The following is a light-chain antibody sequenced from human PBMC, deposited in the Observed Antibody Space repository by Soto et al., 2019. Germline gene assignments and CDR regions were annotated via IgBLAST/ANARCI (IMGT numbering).Light chain of an antibody. CDR1: QGIRDF. CDR2: AAS. Sequence: DLQLTQSPSFLSASVGERVTITCRASQGIRDFLAWYQQKPGKAPKLLIYAASTLQTGVPTRFSGIASGTEFSLIISTLQPADFATYYCQQFNVYPLTFGGGTKVEIK. V-gene: IGKV1-9*01. J-gene: IGKJ4*01. CDR3: QQFNVYPLT.